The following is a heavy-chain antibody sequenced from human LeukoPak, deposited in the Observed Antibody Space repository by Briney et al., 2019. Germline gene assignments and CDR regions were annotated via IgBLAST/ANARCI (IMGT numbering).Heavy chain of an antibody. J-gene: IGHJ2*01. CDR3: AKAYGDYVDWYFDL. V-gene: IGHV3-23*01. CDR1: GFTFSSYA. CDR2: ISGSGGST. D-gene: IGHD4-17*01. Sequence: PGGSLRLSCAASGFTFSSYAMSWVRQAPGKGLEWVSAISGSGGSTYYADSVKGRFTISRDNSKNTLYLQMNSLRAEDTAVDYCAKAYGDYVDWYFDLWGRGTLVTLSS.